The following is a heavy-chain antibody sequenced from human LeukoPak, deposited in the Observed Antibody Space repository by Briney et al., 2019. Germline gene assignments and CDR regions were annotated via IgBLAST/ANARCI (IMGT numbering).Heavy chain of an antibody. Sequence: PSETLSLTCTVTGGSISSYYWSWIRQPPGKGLEWIGYIYYSGSTYYNPSLKSRVTISVDTSKNQFSLKLSSVTAADTAVYYCARGGYYFDYWGQGTLVTVSS. CDR1: GGSISSYY. CDR3: ARGGYYFDY. CDR2: IYYSGST. V-gene: IGHV4-59*06. J-gene: IGHJ4*02. D-gene: IGHD2-15*01.